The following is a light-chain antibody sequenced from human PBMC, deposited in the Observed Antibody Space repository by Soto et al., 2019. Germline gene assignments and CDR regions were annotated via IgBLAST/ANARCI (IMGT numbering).Light chain of an antibody. CDR3: SSFRSGSTWV. CDR1: SSNIGAGYD. V-gene: IGLV1-40*01. Sequence: QLVLTQPPSVSGAPGQRVTISCTGSSSNIGAGYDVHWYQQLPGTAPKLLIYGNSNRPSGVPDRFSGSKSGTSASLAITGLQAEDEADYYCSSFRSGSTWVFGGGTKLTVL. J-gene: IGLJ3*02. CDR2: GNS.